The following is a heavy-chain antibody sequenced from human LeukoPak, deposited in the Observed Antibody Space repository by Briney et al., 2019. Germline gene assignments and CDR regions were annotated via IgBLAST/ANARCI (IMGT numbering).Heavy chain of an antibody. D-gene: IGHD3-16*01. J-gene: IGHJ6*02. V-gene: IGHV1-8*01. Sequence: ASVKVSCKASGYTFTRYDVNWVRQATGPWLEWMGWMNPNSGNTGYAQKFQGRVTMTRNTSISTAYMELSSLRSEDTAVYYCARGGTFDYYYYGMDVWGQGTTVTVSS. CDR3: ARGGTFDYYYYGMDV. CDR1: GYTFTRYD. CDR2: MNPNSGNT.